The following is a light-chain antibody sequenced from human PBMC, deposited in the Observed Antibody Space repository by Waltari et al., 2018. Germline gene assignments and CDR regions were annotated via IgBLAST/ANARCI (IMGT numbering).Light chain of an antibody. Sequence: EKVLTQSPATLSVSPGESVTLSCRASQSVASNLAWYQQRPGQAPRLVLYDASTRASGIPARFSGSGSGTEFTLTISGLQSEDCALYYCQQYNDWYSFGQGTKLEIK. CDR3: QQYNDWYS. J-gene: IGKJ2*03. CDR1: QSVASN. V-gene: IGKV3-15*01. CDR2: DAS.